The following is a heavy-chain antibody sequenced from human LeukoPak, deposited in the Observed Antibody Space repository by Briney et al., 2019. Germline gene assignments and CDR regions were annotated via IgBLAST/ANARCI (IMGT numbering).Heavy chain of an antibody. V-gene: IGHV4-4*02. CDR2: IYHSGST. CDR1: SGSINSNW. Sequence: SETLSLTCAVSSGSINSNWWSWARQPPGKRLEWIGEIYHSGSTNYNPTLKSRVTISVDTSKSHFSLRLSSMTAADTAVYYCARHGGTWLFDYWGQGTLVTVSS. CDR3: ARHGGTWLFDY. D-gene: IGHD1/OR15-1a*01. J-gene: IGHJ4*02.